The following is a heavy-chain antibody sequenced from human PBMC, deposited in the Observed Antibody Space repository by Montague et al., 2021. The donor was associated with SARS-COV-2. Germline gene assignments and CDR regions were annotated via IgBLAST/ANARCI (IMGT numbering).Heavy chain of an antibody. D-gene: IGHD3-3*01. CDR1: GGSIRSYY. Sequence: SETLSFTCSFSGGSIRSYYWSWIRLPPGKPLEWLGYIYYTGETTXXPSLKSRVTISVDTSRSQFSLRLTSVTAADTAVYFCARFWSGYVDKWSQGTLVTVSS. J-gene: IGHJ4*02. CDR2: IYYTGET. CDR3: ARFWSGYVDK. V-gene: IGHV4-59*01.